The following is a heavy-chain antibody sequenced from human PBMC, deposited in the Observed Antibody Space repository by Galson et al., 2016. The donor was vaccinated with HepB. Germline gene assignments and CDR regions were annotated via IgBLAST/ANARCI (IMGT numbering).Heavy chain of an antibody. V-gene: IGHV3-33*01. CDR2: IWYDGVNK. CDR3: AREWQWLDGIDY. D-gene: IGHD6-19*01. J-gene: IGHJ4*02. Sequence: SLRPSCAASGFSFSSHGMNWVRQAPGKGLEWVAIIWYDGVNKNYAESVKGRFTISRDNSKNTVYLQMNSLRAEDTAVYYCAREWQWLDGIDYWGQGTLVTVSS. CDR1: GFSFSSHG.